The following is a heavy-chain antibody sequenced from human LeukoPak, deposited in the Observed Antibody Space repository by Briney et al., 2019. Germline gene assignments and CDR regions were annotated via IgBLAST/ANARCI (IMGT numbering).Heavy chain of an antibody. CDR2: INHSGRT. CDR1: GGSFSGYY. Sequence: SETLSLTCAVYGGSFSGYYWSWIRQPPGKGLESIGEINHSGRTNYNLSLKSLVTISVDTSKSQFSLKLSSVTAADTAVYYCASIAARPPYYYYYYYMDVWGKGTTVTVSS. D-gene: IGHD6-6*01. CDR3: ASIAARPPYYYYYYYMDV. V-gene: IGHV4-34*01. J-gene: IGHJ6*03.